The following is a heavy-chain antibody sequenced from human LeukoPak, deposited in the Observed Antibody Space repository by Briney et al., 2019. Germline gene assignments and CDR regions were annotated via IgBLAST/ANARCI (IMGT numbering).Heavy chain of an antibody. CDR1: DYTFTRYG. CDR3: ARNRSEVAYCGGDCYKGYYGMDV. D-gene: IGHD2-21*02. V-gene: IGHV1-18*01. CDR2: INAYNGNA. Sequence: GASVKLCCKASDYTFTRYGISWVRQAPGQGLEWRGWINAYNGNANSEQKLQGRVTMTTYTSTSTAYMELRSLRSDDTAVYYCARNRSEVAYCGGDCYKGYYGMDVWGQGTTVTVSS. J-gene: IGHJ6*02.